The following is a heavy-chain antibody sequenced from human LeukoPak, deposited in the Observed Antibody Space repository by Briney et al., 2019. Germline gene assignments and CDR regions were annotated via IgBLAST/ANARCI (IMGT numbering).Heavy chain of an antibody. CDR2: MYYSGST. CDR3: AGPYYYDSRIDP. CDR1: GGSISSGDYY. D-gene: IGHD3-22*01. J-gene: IGHJ5*02. V-gene: IGHV4-30-4*01. Sequence: SETLSLTCTVSGGSISSGDYYWSWIRQPPGKGLEWIAYMYYSGSTYYNPSLKSRVTMSADTSKNQLSLKLSSVTAADTAVYYCAGPYYYDSRIDPWGQGILVTVFS.